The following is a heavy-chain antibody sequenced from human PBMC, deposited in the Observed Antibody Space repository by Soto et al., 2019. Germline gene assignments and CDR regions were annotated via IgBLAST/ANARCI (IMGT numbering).Heavy chain of an antibody. CDR3: AIAGSYRFDY. D-gene: IGHD1-26*01. V-gene: IGHV3-74*01. Sequence: EVHLVESGGDLIQPGGSLRISCAASGFTFSTSWMHWVRQAPGEGLAWVSRINSDGTTINYADSVKGRFTISRDNAKNTLYLQMNSLRADDTAVYYCAIAGSYRFDYWGQGTLVTVSS. J-gene: IGHJ4*02. CDR1: GFTFSTSW. CDR2: INSDGTTI.